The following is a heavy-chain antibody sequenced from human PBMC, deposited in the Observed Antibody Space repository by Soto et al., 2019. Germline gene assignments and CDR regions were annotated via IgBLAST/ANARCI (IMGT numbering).Heavy chain of an antibody. D-gene: IGHD1-1*01. Sequence: QPGGSLRLSCAASGFTFSSYEMNWVRQAPGKGLEWVSYISSSGSTIYYADSVKGRFTISRDNAKNSLYLQMNSLRAEDTAVYYCARANWNDEGGGYYYYGMDVWGQGTTVTVSS. V-gene: IGHV3-48*03. CDR2: ISSSGSTI. CDR3: ARANWNDEGGGYYYYGMDV. CDR1: GFTFSSYE. J-gene: IGHJ6*02.